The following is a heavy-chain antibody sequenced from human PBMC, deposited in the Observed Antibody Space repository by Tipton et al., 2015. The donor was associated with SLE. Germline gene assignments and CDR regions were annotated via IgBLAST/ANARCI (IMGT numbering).Heavy chain of an antibody. CDR1: GGSVNGHY. D-gene: IGHD3-3*01. CDR3: ARAPLFGVVTVRGPFDY. J-gene: IGHJ4*02. V-gene: IGHV4-59*02. CDR2: IYYKGST. Sequence: TLSLTCTVSGGSVNGHYWNWIRQAPGKGLEWIGYIYYKGSTDYKSSLKSRLTISIDTSKNQVSLKLTSVTAADTAVYYCARAPLFGVVTVRGPFDYWGQGTVVSVSS.